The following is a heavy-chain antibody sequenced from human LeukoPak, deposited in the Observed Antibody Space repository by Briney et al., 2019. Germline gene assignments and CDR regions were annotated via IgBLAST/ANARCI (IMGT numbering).Heavy chain of an antibody. Sequence: GGSLRLSCAASGFTFSSYAMSWVRQAPGKGLQWVSVISSGGGSTYYADSVKGRFTISRDNSKKTLFLQMNSLRAEDTAIYYCAKAVNRYGDFGYWGQGTLVTVSS. CDR3: AKAVNRYGDFGY. CDR1: GFTFSSYA. V-gene: IGHV3-23*01. D-gene: IGHD4-17*01. CDR2: ISSGGGST. J-gene: IGHJ4*02.